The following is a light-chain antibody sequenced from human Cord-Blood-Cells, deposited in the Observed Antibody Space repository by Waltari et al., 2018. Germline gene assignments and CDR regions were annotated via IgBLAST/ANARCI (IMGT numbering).Light chain of an antibody. CDR2: DAS. Sequence: EIVLTQSPATLSLSPGERATLSCRASQSVSSYLAWYQQKPGQAPRLLIYDASNRATGIPARFSGSGSGTDFTLTISSLKPEDFAVYYCQQRSNWPRTFGPGTKLDIK. V-gene: IGKV3-11*01. J-gene: IGKJ3*01. CDR3: QQRSNWPRT. CDR1: QSVSSY.